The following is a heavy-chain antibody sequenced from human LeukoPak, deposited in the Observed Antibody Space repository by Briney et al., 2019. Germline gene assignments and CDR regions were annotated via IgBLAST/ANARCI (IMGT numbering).Heavy chain of an antibody. J-gene: IGHJ4*02. CDR1: GFTFSDYA. CDR2: ISGNAVST. Sequence: PGGSLRLSCAASGFTFSDYAMSWVRQAPGKGLEWVSGISGNAVSTYYADSVKGRFTISRDNSKNTLYLQLNSLTAEDTAIYHCAKHGGESCYSPLDSWGQGTLVTVSS. D-gene: IGHD2-21*01. V-gene: IGHV3-23*01. CDR3: AKHGGESCYSPLDS.